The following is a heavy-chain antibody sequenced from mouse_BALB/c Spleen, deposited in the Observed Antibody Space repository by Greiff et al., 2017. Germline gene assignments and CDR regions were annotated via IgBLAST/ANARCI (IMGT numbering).Heavy chain of an antibody. CDR1: GFNIKDYY. D-gene: IGHD2-1*01. J-gene: IGHJ2*01. V-gene: IGHV14-1*02. CDR2: IDPENGNT. Sequence: VQLKESGAELVRPGALVKLSCKASGFNIKDYYMHWVKQRPEQGLEWIGWIDPENGNTIYDPKFQGKASITADTSSNTAYLQLSSLTSEDTAVYYCARGYGNPYFDYWGQGTTLTVSS. CDR3: ARGYGNPYFDY.